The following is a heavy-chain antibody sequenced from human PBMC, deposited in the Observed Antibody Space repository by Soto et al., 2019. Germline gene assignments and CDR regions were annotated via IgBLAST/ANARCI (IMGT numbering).Heavy chain of an antibody. D-gene: IGHD5-18*01. CDR1: GYSFTSYG. CDR3: GRCRTDSYAMDV. CDR2: ISPYNGRT. V-gene: IGHV1-18*01. Sequence: VASVKVSCKASGYSFTSYGIGWVRQVPGQGPGWMGWISPYNGRTNYAQSVKGRVVMTTDISTNTVYLELRSLRSDDSAIYYCGRCRTDSYAMDVWGQGTTVTVSS. J-gene: IGHJ6*02.